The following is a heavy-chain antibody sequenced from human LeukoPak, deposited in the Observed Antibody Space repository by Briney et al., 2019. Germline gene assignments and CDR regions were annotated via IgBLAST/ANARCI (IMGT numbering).Heavy chain of an antibody. D-gene: IGHD4-23*01. CDR3: ARDTDGGAIHPHFDY. CDR1: GFTFSSYS. Sequence: GGSLRLSCAASGFTFSSYSMNWVRQAPGKGLEWVSSISSSSSYIYYADSVKGRFTISRDNAKNSLYLQMNSLRAEDTAVYYCARDTDGGAIHPHFDYWGQGTLATVSS. J-gene: IGHJ4*02. CDR2: ISSSSSYI. V-gene: IGHV3-21*01.